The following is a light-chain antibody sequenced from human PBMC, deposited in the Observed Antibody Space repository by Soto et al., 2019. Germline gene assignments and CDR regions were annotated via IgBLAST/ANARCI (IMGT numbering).Light chain of an antibody. CDR3: QHYDSYPWT. V-gene: IGKV1-5*01. Sequence: DIQMTQSPSTLSASVGDRVTITCRASQSISSWLAWYRQKPGKAPKLLIYDASSLESGVPSRFSGSGSGTEFTLTISSLQPDDFATYYCQHYDSYPWTFGQGTNVAI. CDR1: QSISSW. CDR2: DAS. J-gene: IGKJ1*01.